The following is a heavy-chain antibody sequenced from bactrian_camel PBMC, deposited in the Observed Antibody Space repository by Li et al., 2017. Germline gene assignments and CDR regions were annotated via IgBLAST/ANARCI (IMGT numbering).Heavy chain of an antibody. CDR3: HTSGFWSEYDGFGS. J-gene: IGHJ6*01. Sequence: VQLVESGGGSVQAGGSLKLSCAASGFMFRSHVMTWVRQAPGKGLEWVSRINTGGSYQYYADSVRGRFTISRNGAMNTVYLQMNSLKPEDTGVYHCHTSGFWSEYDGFGSWGQGTQVTVS. CDR2: INTGGSYQ. D-gene: IGHD4*01. V-gene: IGHV3S40*01. CDR1: GFMFRSHV.